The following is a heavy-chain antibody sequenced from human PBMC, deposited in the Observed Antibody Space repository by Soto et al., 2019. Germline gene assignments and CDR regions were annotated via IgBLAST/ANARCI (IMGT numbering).Heavy chain of an antibody. Sequence: GGSLRLSCAASGFTFNIYAMSWVRQAPGKGLEWVSAISGSGGGTYYADSVKGRFTISRDNSKNTLYLQMNSLRAEDTAVYYCAKDVPSGRGRFDYWGQGTLVTVSS. CDR3: AKDVPSGRGRFDY. V-gene: IGHV3-23*01. CDR2: ISGSGGGT. CDR1: GFTFNIYA. J-gene: IGHJ4*02.